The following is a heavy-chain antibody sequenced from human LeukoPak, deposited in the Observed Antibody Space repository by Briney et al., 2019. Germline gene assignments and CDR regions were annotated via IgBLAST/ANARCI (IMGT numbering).Heavy chain of an antibody. Sequence: GASVKVSCKASGGTFSSYAISWVRQAPGQGLEWMGGIIPIFGTANYAQKFQGRVTITADESTSTAYMELSSLRSEDTAVYYCARDVASGTRLLDVWGQGTTVSVSS. J-gene: IGHJ6*02. V-gene: IGHV1-69*13. CDR3: ARDVASGTRLLDV. CDR1: GGTFSSYA. D-gene: IGHD3-10*01. CDR2: IIPIFGTA.